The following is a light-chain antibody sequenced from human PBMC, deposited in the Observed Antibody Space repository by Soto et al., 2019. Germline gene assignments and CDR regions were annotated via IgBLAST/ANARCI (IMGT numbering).Light chain of an antibody. V-gene: IGLV1-40*01. J-gene: IGLJ1*01. CDR1: TSNIGAPYA. CDR2: GDN. CDR3: QSYDISLHNYV. Sequence: QSVLTQPPSVSGAPGQRVSISCTGSTSNIGAPYAVHWYQHLPGTAPKLLVYGDNNRPSGVPDRFSGSESGTSASLALTRLQAEDEAEYYCQSYDISLHNYVFGTGTKVTVL.